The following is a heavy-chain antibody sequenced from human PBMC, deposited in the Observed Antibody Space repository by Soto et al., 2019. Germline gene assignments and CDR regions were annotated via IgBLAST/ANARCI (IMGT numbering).Heavy chain of an antibody. Sequence: GGSLRLSCAASGFTFSNAWMNWVRQAPGKGLEWVGRIKSKTDGGTTDYAAPVKGRFTISRDDSKNTLYLQMNSLKTEDTAVYYGTTRSVSVTTVGPPTRRYYYCGMDVWGKGTTVTVSS. CDR3: TTRSVSVTTVGPPTRRYYYCGMDV. D-gene: IGHD4-17*01. CDR2: IKSKTDGGTT. CDR1: GFTFSNAW. J-gene: IGHJ6*04. V-gene: IGHV3-15*07.